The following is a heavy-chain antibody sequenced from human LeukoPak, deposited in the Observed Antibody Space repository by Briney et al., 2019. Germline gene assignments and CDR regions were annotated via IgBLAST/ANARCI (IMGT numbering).Heavy chain of an antibody. V-gene: IGHV3-30*18. J-gene: IGHJ6*02. CDR2: ISYDGSNK. D-gene: IGHD2-15*01. CDR1: GFTFSSYG. Sequence: GGSLRLSCAASGFTFSSYGMHWVRQAPGKGLEWVAVISYDGSNKYYADSVKGRFIISRDNSKNTLYLQMNSLRAEDTAVYYCAKVVAATVEYYYYGMDVWGQGTTVTVSS. CDR3: AKVVAATVEYYYYGMDV.